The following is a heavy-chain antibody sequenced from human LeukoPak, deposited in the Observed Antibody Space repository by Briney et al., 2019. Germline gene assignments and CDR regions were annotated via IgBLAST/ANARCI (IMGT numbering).Heavy chain of an antibody. D-gene: IGHD3-3*01. CDR1: GYSISSGYY. CDR3: ARDVASYDFWSGYYLSWFDP. J-gene: IGHJ5*02. V-gene: IGHV4-38-2*02. CDR2: IYHSGST. Sequence: SGTLSLTCTVSGYSISSGYYWGWIRQPPGKGLEWIGSIYHSGSTYYNPSLKSRVTISVDTSKNQFSLKLSSVTAADTAVYYCARDVASYDFWSGYYLSWFDPWGQGTLVTVSS.